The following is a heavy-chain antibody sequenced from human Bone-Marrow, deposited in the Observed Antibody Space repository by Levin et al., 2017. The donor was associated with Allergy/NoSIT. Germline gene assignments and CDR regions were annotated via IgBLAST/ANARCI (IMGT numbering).Heavy chain of an antibody. CDR3: ARGYSTYSSFDH. V-gene: IGHV3-23*01. D-gene: IGHD6-19*01. CDR1: GFTFSSYA. Sequence: GASVKVSCTASGFTFSSYAMSWVRQAPGKGLEWVSSISESGDSTNYAASGKGRFTISRDNAKNTQYLQMSSLRADDTAVYYCARGYSTYSSFDHWGQGTLVTVSS. CDR2: ISESGDST. J-gene: IGHJ4*02.